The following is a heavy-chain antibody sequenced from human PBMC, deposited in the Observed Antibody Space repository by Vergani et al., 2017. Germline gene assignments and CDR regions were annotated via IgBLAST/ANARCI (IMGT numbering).Heavy chain of an antibody. CDR1: GYTFTSYA. Sequence: QVQLVQSGSELKKPGASVKVSCKASGYTFTSYAMNWVRQAPGQGLEWMGWINTNTGNPTYAQGFTGRFVFSLDTSVSTAYLQISSLKAEDTAVYYCARERGAAGREGRSKIHDAFDIWGQGTMVTVSS. CDR2: INTNTGNP. D-gene: IGHD6-13*01. CDR3: ARERGAAGREGRSKIHDAFDI. J-gene: IGHJ3*02. V-gene: IGHV7-4-1*02.